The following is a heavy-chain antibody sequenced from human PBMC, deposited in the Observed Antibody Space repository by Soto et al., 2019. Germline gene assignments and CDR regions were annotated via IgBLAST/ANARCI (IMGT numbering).Heavy chain of an antibody. V-gene: IGHV1-8*01. Sequence: ASVKVSCKASGYTFTSYDINWVRQATGQGLEWMGWMNPNSGNTGYAQKFQGRVTMTRNTSISTAYMELSSLRSEDTAVYYCARKLAKYYDFWSGQKKYGMDVWGPG. CDR1: GYTFTSYD. CDR2: MNPNSGNT. D-gene: IGHD3-3*01. CDR3: ARKLAKYYDFWSGQKKYGMDV. J-gene: IGHJ6*02.